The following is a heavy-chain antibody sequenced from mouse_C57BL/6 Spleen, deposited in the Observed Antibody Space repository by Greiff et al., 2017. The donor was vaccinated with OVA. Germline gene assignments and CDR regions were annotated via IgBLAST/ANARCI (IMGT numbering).Heavy chain of an antibody. CDR1: GFTFSSYA. J-gene: IGHJ4*01. CDR3: TREEGSPYYYAMDY. V-gene: IGHV5-9-1*02. Sequence: EVKLVESGEGLVKPGGSLKLSCAASGFTFSSYAMSWVRQTPEKRLEWVAYISSGGDYIYYADNVKGRFTISRDNARNTLYLQMSSLKSEDTAMYYCTREEGSPYYYAMDYWGQGTSVTVSS. CDR2: ISSGGDYI. D-gene: IGHD1-1*01.